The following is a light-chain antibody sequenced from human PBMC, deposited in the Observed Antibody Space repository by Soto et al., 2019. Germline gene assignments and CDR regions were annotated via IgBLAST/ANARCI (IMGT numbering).Light chain of an antibody. Sequence: QSALTQPASVSGSPGQSITISCTGTSSDVGGYNYVSWFQHHQGKAPKLMIYEVSNRPSGISNRFSGSKSGNTASLTISGLQADDEADYSCSSYTSTGHYVFGTGTKVTVL. J-gene: IGLJ1*01. V-gene: IGLV2-14*01. CDR2: EVS. CDR1: SSDVGGYNY. CDR3: SSYTSTGHYV.